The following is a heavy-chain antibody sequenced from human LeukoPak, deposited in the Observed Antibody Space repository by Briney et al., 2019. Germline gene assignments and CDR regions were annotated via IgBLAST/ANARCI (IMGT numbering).Heavy chain of an antibody. CDR1: GFTFSSYW. J-gene: IGHJ4*02. V-gene: IGHV3-74*01. CDR3: AKDPTPYSSSYHFDY. Sequence: GGSLRLSCAASGFTFSSYWMNWVRQAPGKGLVWVSRIASDGSSTYYADSVKGRFTISRDNSKNTLYLQMNSLRAEDTAVYYCAKDPTPYSSSYHFDYWGQGTLVTVSS. CDR2: IASDGSST. D-gene: IGHD6-6*01.